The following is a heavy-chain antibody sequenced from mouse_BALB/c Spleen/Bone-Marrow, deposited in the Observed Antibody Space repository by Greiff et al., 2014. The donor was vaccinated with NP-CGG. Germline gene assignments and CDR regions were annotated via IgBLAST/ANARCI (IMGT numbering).Heavy chain of an antibody. J-gene: IGHJ2*01. Sequence: VHLVESGPGLVQPSQSLSITCTVSGFSLTTSGVHWIRLSPGKGLEWLGVIWSGGSTDYNAAFISRLSIRKDNSKSQVFFKMNSLQPDDTAIYYCARTGTGAADYWGQGTTLAVSS. CDR3: ARTGTGAADY. V-gene: IGHV2-2*01. D-gene: IGHD4-1*01. CDR2: IWSGGST. CDR1: GFSLTTSG.